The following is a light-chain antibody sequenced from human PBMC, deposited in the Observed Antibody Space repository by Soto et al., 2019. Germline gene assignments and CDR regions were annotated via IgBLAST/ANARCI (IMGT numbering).Light chain of an antibody. V-gene: IGLV2-14*01. CDR3: SSSTTTTSLVV. CDR1: SSDIGDYNY. J-gene: IGLJ3*02. CDR2: DVS. Sequence: QSALTQPASVSGSPGQSITISCTGTSSDIGDYNYVSWYQQYPGKVPKLVIYDVSHRPSGVSNRFSGSKSRNTASLTISGLQAEDEADYYCSSSTTTTSLVVFGGGTKLTVL.